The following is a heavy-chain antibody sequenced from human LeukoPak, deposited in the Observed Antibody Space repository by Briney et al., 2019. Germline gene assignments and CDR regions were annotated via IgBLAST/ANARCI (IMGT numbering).Heavy chain of an antibody. J-gene: IGHJ4*02. CDR3: ASHYYYGSGPQGGFAY. V-gene: IGHV5-51*01. D-gene: IGHD3-10*01. CDR2: IYPGDSDT. Sequence: PGESLKISCKGSGYSFTSYWIGWVRQMPGKGLGWMGIIYPGDSDTRYSPSFQGQVTISADKSISTAYLQWSSLKASDTAMYYCASHYYYGSGPQGGFAYWGQGTLVTVSS. CDR1: GYSFTSYW.